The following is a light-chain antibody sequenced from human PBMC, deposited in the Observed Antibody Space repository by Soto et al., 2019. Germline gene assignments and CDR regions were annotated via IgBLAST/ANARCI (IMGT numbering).Light chain of an antibody. J-gene: IGKJ2*01. CDR1: RSVSSN. CDR3: QQYNNWPPYT. V-gene: IGKV3-15*01. Sequence: EIVITQSPATLSMSPGERATLSCRASRSVSSNLAWYQQKPGQAPRLLMYGASTRATGIPARFSGSGSGTEFTLTISSLQSEDFAVYYCQQYNNWPPYTFGQGTKVDIK. CDR2: GAS.